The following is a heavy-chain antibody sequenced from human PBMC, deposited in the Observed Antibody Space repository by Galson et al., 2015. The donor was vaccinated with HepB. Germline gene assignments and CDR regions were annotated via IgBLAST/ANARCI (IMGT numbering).Heavy chain of an antibody. CDR2: IIAVLDLP. CDR3: ARWGMDAFDV. D-gene: IGHD7-27*01. V-gene: IGHV1-69*02. Sequence: SVKVSCKASGDTLTSYSIGWLRQAPGQGLEWMGRIIAVLDLPEYAQKFQGRVTITADRSTSTAYMELSSLRSDDTAVYFCARWGMDAFDVWGQGIKVTVSS. J-gene: IGHJ3*01. CDR1: GDTLTSYS.